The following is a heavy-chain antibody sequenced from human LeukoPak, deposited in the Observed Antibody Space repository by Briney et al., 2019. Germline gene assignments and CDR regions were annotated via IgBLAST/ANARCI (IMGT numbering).Heavy chain of an antibody. V-gene: IGHV1-18*01. D-gene: IGHD1-26*01. Sequence: GASVKVSCKASGYTLSKYDISWVRQAPGQGLEWMGWISVYNGNTKYAQKFQGRVTMTTDTSTSTAYMELRSLRSDDTAMYYCARVDSGRYYGHDYWGQGTLDTVSS. CDR1: GYTLSKYD. CDR3: ARVDSGRYYGHDY. J-gene: IGHJ4*02. CDR2: ISVYNGNT.